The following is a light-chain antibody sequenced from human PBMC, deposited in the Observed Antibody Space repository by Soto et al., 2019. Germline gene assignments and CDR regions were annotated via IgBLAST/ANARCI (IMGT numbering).Light chain of an antibody. J-gene: IGLJ3*02. CDR2: EVT. CDR1: NVGEYDY. Sequence: QSALTQPPSASGSPGQSVTISCTGSNVGEYDYVSWYQQHPGKAPKLMIHEVTKRPSGVPDRFSGSKSGNTASLTVSGLQAEGEGVYYCSPFAGRNFWVFGGGPKLTVL. V-gene: IGLV2-8*01. CDR3: SPFAGRNFWV.